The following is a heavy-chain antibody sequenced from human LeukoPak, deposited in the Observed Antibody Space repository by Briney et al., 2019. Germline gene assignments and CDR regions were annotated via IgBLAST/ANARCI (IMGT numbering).Heavy chain of an antibody. Sequence: PSETLSLTCAVYGGSFSGYYWSWIRQPPGKGLEWIGEINHSGSANYNPSLKSRVTISVDTSKNQFSLKLSSVTAADTAVYYCARGRGYSYGFGSDYWGQGTLVTVSS. CDR1: GGSFSGYY. CDR3: ARGRGYSYGFGSDY. CDR2: INHSGSA. J-gene: IGHJ4*02. D-gene: IGHD5-18*01. V-gene: IGHV4-34*01.